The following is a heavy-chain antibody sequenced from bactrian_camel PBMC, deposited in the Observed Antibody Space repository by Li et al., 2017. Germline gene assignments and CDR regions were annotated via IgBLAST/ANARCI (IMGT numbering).Heavy chain of an antibody. CDR3: AADPHGCDYFPSPRSFRY. J-gene: IGHJ6*01. D-gene: IGHD4*01. CDR1: APTYSINC. CDR2: YINTRST. Sequence: QVQLVESGGGLVQPGGSLRLSCEASAPTYSINCMGWFRQAPGKQREEVAVAYINTRSTKYADSVKGRFTISQDSAKNTLYLQMSSLKPEDTAMYYCAADPHGCDYFPSPRSFRYWSQGTQVTVS. V-gene: IGHV3S53*01.